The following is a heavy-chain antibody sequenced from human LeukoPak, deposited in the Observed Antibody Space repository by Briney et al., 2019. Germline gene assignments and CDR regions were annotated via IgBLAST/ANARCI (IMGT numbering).Heavy chain of an antibody. CDR3: ARTYSSFDY. D-gene: IGHD6-19*01. CDR2: INNDGSTT. Sequence: GGTLRLSCAVSGFTFSSYWMHWVRQAPGKGLVWVSRINNDGSTTAYADSVKGRFTISRDNTKNTLYLQMNSLRAEDTAVYYCARTYSSFDYWAREPWSPSPQ. CDR1: GFTFSSYW. J-gene: IGHJ4*02. V-gene: IGHV3-74*01.